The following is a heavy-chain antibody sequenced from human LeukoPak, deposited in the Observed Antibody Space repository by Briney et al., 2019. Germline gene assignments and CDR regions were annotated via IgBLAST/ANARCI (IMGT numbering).Heavy chain of an antibody. CDR1: GYTFTSYG. CDR2: ISAYNGNT. V-gene: IGHV1-18*01. Sequence: WASVKVSCKAFGYTFTSYGISWVRQAPGQGLEWMGWISAYNGNTNYAQNLQGRVTMTTDTSTSTAYMELMSLRSDDTAVYYCARQVVVAAAIDYWGQGTLVTVSS. D-gene: IGHD2-2*01. CDR3: ARQVVVAAAIDY. J-gene: IGHJ4*02.